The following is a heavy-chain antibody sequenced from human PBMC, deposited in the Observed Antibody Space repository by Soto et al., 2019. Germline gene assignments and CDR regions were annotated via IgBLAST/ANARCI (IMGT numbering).Heavy chain of an antibody. D-gene: IGHD4-17*01. CDR3: ARAGYGDYYYGMDV. J-gene: IGHJ6*02. CDR1: GGSISSYY. V-gene: IGHV4-59*01. Sequence: SSETLSLTCTVSGGSISSYYWSWIRQPPGKGLEWIGYIYYSGSTNYNPSLKSRVTISVDTSKNQFSLRLSSVTAADTAVYYCARAGYGDYYYGMDVWGQGTTVTVSS. CDR2: IYYSGST.